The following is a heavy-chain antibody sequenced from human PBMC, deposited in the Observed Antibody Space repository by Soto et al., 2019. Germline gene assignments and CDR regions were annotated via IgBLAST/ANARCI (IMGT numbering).Heavy chain of an antibody. D-gene: IGHD1-1*01. Sequence: EVQLVESGGDLVQPGGSLRLSCAASGFTFSSYEMHWVRQAPGKGLEWISYISSTGSGTHYAVSVKGRFSISGDNARNSLSLQMNSLRAEYTAIYYCVRDLHEPLPADVLQVANWGQGTQVTVSS. V-gene: IGHV3-48*03. CDR2: ISSTGSGT. CDR1: GFTFSSYE. J-gene: IGHJ4*02. CDR3: VRDLHEPLPADVLQVAN.